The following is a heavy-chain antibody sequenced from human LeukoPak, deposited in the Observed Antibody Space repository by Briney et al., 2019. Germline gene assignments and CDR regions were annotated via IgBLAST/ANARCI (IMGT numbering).Heavy chain of an antibody. CDR1: GFTFSNYA. CDR2: ISSGGTYE. V-gene: IGHV3-30*01. CDR3: ARDSTYYYDSGSSGPHYFDN. J-gene: IGHJ4*02. D-gene: IGHD3-10*01. Sequence: GKSLRLSCAASGFTFSNYAMHWVRQAPGKGLEWVSLISSGGTYEYYADSVKGLFTISRDNSKNTLYLQLNSLRAEDTAVYYCARDSTYYYDSGSSGPHYFDNWGQGTLVTVSS.